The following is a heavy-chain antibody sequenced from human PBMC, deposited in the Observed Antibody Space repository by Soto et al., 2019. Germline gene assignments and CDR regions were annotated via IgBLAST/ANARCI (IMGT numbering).Heavy chain of an antibody. CDR1: GGTFSSYA. CDR3: ARDSGYVYYYYYYGMDV. Sequence: ASVKVSCKASGGTFSSYAISWVRQAPGQGLEWMGGIIPIFGTANYAQKFQGRVTITADESTSTAYMELSSLRSEDTAVYYCARDSGYVYYYYYYGMDVWGQGTTVTVSS. J-gene: IGHJ6*02. CDR2: IIPIFGTA. D-gene: IGHD5-12*01. V-gene: IGHV1-69*13.